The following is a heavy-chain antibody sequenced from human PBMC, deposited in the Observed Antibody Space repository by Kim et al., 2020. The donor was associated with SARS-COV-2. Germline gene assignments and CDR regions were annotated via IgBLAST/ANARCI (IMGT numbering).Heavy chain of an antibody. CDR1: GYTFTGYY. CDR3: AREPGITMIVVVTRNDAFDI. D-gene: IGHD3-22*01. V-gene: IGHV1-2*02. CDR2: INPNSGGT. J-gene: IGHJ3*02. Sequence: ASVKVSCKASGYTFTGYYMHWVRQAPGQGLEWMGWINPNSGGTNYAQKFQGRVTMTRDTSISTAYMELSRLRSDDTAVYYCAREPGITMIVVVTRNDAFDIWGQGTMVTVPS.